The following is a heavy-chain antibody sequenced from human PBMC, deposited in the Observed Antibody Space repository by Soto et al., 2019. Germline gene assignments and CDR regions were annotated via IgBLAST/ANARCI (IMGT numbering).Heavy chain of an antibody. Sequence: ASVKVSCKASGYTFSNFAMHWVRQAPGQRLEWMGWISTYNGNTNYAQKLQGRVTMTTDTSTSTAYMELRSLRSDDTAVYYCARLGGYYQSLDPWGQGTLVTVSS. D-gene: IGHD3-22*01. CDR2: ISTYNGNT. J-gene: IGHJ5*02. CDR3: ARLGGYYQSLDP. CDR1: GYTFSNFA. V-gene: IGHV1-18*01.